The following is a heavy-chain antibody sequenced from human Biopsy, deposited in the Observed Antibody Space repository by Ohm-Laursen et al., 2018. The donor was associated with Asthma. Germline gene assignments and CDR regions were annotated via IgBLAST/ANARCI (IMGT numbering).Heavy chain of an antibody. V-gene: IGHV3-30*03. J-gene: IGHJ6*02. CDR2: ISFDGSNE. Sequence: LRLSCAASGFSFSNFGMHWVRQAPGKGLEWVAVISFDGSNEDYADSVKGRFTISRDNSKNTLFLEMNSLRPEDTAVYYCARVFESSEWGPFYHFGLDVWGQGTTVAVSS. CDR3: ARVFESSEWGPFYHFGLDV. D-gene: IGHD6-25*01. CDR1: GFSFSNFG.